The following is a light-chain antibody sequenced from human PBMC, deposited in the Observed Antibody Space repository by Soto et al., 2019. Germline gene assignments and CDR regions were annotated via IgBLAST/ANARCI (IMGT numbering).Light chain of an antibody. CDR1: SSDVGGYNY. V-gene: IGLV2-14*01. J-gene: IGLJ1*01. Sequence: QSALTHPASVSGSPGQSIAISCTGTSSDVGGYNYVSWYQQHPGKAPKLMIYDVSNRPSGVSNRFSGSKSGNTASLTISGLQAEDEADYYCSSYTSSSTLEVFGNGTKVTVL. CDR3: SSYTSSSTLEV. CDR2: DVS.